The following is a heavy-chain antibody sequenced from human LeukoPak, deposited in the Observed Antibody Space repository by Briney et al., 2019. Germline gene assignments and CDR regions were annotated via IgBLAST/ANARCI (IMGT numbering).Heavy chain of an antibody. CDR3: ARSAYDYVWGSYRQTEYDY. Sequence: QPGRSLRLSCAASGFTVSSNYMSWVRQAPGKGLEWVSVIYSGGSTYYADSVKGRFTISRDNSKNTLYLQMNSLRAEDTAVYYCARSAYDYVWGSYRQTEYDYWGQGTLVTVSS. V-gene: IGHV3-53*01. D-gene: IGHD3-16*02. CDR1: GFTVSSNY. CDR2: IYSGGST. J-gene: IGHJ4*02.